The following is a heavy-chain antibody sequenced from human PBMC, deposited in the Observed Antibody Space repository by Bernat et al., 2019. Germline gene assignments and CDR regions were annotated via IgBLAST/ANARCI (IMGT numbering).Heavy chain of an antibody. J-gene: IGHJ5*02. CDR3: ARDRVYMHNWFDP. CDR2: ISYDGSNK. Sequence: VQLVESGGGLVQPGGSLRLSCAASGFTFSSYAMHWVRQAPGKGLEWVSVISYDGSNKYYADSVKGRFTISRDNSKNTLYLQMNSLRPEDTAVYYCARDRVYMHNWFDPWGQGTLVTVSS. V-gene: IGHV3-30*01. CDR1: GFTFSSYA. D-gene: IGHD6-13*01.